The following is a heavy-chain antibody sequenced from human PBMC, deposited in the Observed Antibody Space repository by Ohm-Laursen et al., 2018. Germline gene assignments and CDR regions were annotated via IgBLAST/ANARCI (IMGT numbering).Heavy chain of an antibody. D-gene: IGHD3-3*01. CDR2: IYGGGTA. Sequence: SLRLSCAASGFTFSSYAMSWVRQAPGKGLEWVSVIYGGGTAFYTDSVKGRFSISRDNSRNNLYLQMNSLRVDDAAVYYCARGFYFDYWGQGTLVTVSS. J-gene: IGHJ4*01. V-gene: IGHV3-66*01. CDR1: GFTFSSYA. CDR3: ARGFYFDY.